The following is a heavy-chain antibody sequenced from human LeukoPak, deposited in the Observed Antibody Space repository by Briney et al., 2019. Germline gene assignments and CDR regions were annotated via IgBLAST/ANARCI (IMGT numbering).Heavy chain of an antibody. V-gene: IGHV4-34*01. Sequence: PSETLSLTCAVYGGSFSGYYWSWIRQPPGKGLEWIGEINHSGSTNYNPSLKSRVTISVDTSKNQFSLKLSSVTAADTAVYYCARHRTVDDYVGLRGGNWFDPWGQGTLVTVSS. CDR3: ARHRTVDDYVGLRGGNWFDP. CDR2: INHSGST. CDR1: GGSFSGYY. J-gene: IGHJ5*02. D-gene: IGHD4-17*01.